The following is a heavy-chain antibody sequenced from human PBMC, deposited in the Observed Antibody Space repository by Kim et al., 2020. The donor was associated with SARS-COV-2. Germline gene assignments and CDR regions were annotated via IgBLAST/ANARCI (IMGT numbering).Heavy chain of an antibody. V-gene: IGHV3-66*01. D-gene: IGHD5-18*01. Sequence: GGSLRLSCAASGFTVSRNYMSWVRQAPGKGLEWVSVIYSGGSTDYADSVKGRFTISRDNSKNTLYLQMNSLRAEDTAVYYCARGPNVDTAPYYYYMDVWGKGTTVTVSS. CDR3: ARGPNVDTAPYYYYMDV. CDR2: IYSGGST. J-gene: IGHJ6*03. CDR1: GFTVSRNY.